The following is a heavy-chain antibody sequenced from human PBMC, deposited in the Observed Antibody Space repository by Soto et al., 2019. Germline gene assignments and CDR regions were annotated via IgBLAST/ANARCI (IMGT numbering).Heavy chain of an antibody. CDR3: ARDRCNTEKCYTHHFDV. Sequence: ASVKVSCKSSGYTFTSYGVSWVRQAPGQGLEWLGWISVYTGNTKQAQKFQDRVTLTTEASTSTAYLELRSLRSDDTAVYYCARDRCNTEKCYTHHFDVWGQGTTVTVSS. J-gene: IGHJ6*02. CDR2: ISVYTGNT. V-gene: IGHV1-18*04. D-gene: IGHD2-15*01. CDR1: GYTFTSYG.